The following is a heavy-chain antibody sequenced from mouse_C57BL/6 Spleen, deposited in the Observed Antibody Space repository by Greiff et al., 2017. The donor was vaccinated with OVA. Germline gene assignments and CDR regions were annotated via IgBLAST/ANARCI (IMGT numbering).Heavy chain of an antibody. J-gene: IGHJ2*01. CDR1: GYAFSSSW. CDR3: ARWNYDYDVPLDY. D-gene: IGHD2-4*01. CDR2: IYPGDGDT. V-gene: IGHV1-82*01. Sequence: QVQLQQSGPELVKPGASVKISCKASGYAFSSSWMNWVKQRPGKGLEWIGRIYPGDGDTNYNGKFKGKATLTADKSSSTAYMQLSSLTSEDSAVYFCARWNYDYDVPLDYWGQGTTLTVSS.